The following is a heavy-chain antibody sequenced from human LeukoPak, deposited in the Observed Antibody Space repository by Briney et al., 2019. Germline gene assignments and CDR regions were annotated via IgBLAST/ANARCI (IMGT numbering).Heavy chain of an antibody. Sequence: SETLSLTCGVSGGSFNKYCWAWIRRPPGKGLEWIGEINRSGDTNYNPSLNSRVTISVDTSMNQFSLKLSSVTAADTAVYFCTRSGVTTVLYLDWGQGTLVTVSS. D-gene: IGHD4-11*01. CDR1: GGSFNKYC. CDR3: TRSGVTTVLYLD. CDR2: INRSGDT. V-gene: IGHV4-34*01. J-gene: IGHJ4*02.